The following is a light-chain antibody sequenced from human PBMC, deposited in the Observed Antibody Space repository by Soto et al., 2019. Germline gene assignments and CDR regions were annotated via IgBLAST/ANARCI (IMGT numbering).Light chain of an antibody. V-gene: IGKV3-15*01. CDR1: QSISSN. CDR2: GAS. CDR3: QQAHTFPLT. Sequence: EIVMTQSPATLSLSPGERATLSCRASQSISSNLAWYQQKPGQAPRLLIYGASTRAPDIPARFSGSGSGTEFTLTISSLQSADFATYYCQQAHTFPLTFGAGTKIEIK. J-gene: IGKJ4*01.